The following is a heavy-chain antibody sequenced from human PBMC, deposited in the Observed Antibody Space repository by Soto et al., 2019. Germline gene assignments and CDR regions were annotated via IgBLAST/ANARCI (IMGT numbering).Heavy chain of an antibody. V-gene: IGHV3-30-3*01. CDR3: ASHIIEVRGVHDY. D-gene: IGHD3-10*01. CDR2: ISYDGSNK. J-gene: IGHJ4*02. Sequence: QVQLVESGGGVVQPGRSLRLSCAASGFTFSSYAMHWVRQAPGKGLEWVAVISYDGSNKYYADSVKGRFTISRDNSKNTLYLQMNSLRAEDTAVYYCASHIIEVRGVHDYWGQGTLVTVSS. CDR1: GFTFSSYA.